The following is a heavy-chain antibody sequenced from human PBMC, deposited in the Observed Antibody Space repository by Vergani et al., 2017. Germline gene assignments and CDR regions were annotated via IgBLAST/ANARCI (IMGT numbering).Heavy chain of an antibody. D-gene: IGHD2-2*01. CDR1: GFTFSSYG. V-gene: IGHV3-30*18. CDR2: ISYDGSNK. J-gene: IGHJ6*03. Sequence: QVQLVESGGGVVQPGRSLRLSCAASGFTFSSYGMHWVRQAPGKGLEWVAVISYDGSNKYYADSVKGRFTISRDNSKNTLYLQMNSLRAEDTAVYYCAKDARYCSSTSCYTLYYYYYMDVWGKGTMVTVSS. CDR3: AKDARYCSSTSCYTLYYYYYMDV.